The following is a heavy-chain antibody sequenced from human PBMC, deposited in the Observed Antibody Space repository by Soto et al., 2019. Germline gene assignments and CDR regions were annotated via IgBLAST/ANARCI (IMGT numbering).Heavy chain of an antibody. CDR3: AASIAGYSGYDYTGDSALGCYYYGMDV. CDR2: IRPQSGET. Sequence: QVHLVQSGAEVKMPGASVKVAFKAYGYTFTGYYMHWVRRAHGRGLEWLGWIRPQSGETNFAQKFQGWVSLTRDTSINTVYMELTRLKSDDTAVYYCAASIAGYSGYDYTGDSALGCYYYGMDVWGQGTSVTVSS. J-gene: IGHJ6*02. CDR1: GYTFTGYY. V-gene: IGHV1-2*04. D-gene: IGHD5-12*01.